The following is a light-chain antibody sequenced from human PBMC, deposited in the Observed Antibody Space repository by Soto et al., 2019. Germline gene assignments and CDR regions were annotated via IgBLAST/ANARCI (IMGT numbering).Light chain of an antibody. J-gene: IGKJ3*01. CDR2: AAS. Sequence: DIQVAQFPSSLSASVGDRVTITCRASQAIGNYLAWYQQKPGKVPKLLIYAASTLQSGVPSRFSGSRSGTDFTLTVSSLQPEDVATYYCQQSYNSPFNFGPGTKVDMK. V-gene: IGKV1-27*01. CDR1: QAIGNY. CDR3: QQSYNSPFN.